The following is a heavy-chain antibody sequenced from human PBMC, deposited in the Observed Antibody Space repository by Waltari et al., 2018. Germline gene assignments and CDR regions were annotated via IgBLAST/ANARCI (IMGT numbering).Heavy chain of an antibody. J-gene: IGHJ4*02. CDR3: ARVAVAGTETSMEDY. CDR2: IYYSGST. V-gene: IGHV4-59*11. D-gene: IGHD6-19*01. Sequence: QVQLQESGPGLVKPSETLSLTCTVSGGSISSHYWSWIRQPPWKGLEWIGYIYYSGSTNYNPSLKSRVTISVDTSKNQFSLKLSSVTAADTAVYYCARVAVAGTETSMEDYWGQGTLVTVSS. CDR1: GGSISSHY.